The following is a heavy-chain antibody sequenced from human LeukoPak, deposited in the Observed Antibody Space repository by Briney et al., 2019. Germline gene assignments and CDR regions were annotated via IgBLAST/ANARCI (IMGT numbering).Heavy chain of an antibody. Sequence: GASVKVSCKASGYTFTAYYMHWVRQAPGQGLELMGWINPSTGDTKYTQKVQGRVTMTRDTSISTGYMELTRLRSDDTAIYYCANLMDVWGQGTTVSVSS. J-gene: IGHJ6*02. V-gene: IGHV1-2*02. CDR2: INPSTGDT. CDR3: ANLMDV. CDR1: GYTFTAYY.